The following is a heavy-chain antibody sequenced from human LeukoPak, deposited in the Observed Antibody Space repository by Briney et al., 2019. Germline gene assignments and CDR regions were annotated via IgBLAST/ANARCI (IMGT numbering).Heavy chain of an antibody. CDR3: ARGDGGYYPYYFDY. J-gene: IGHJ4*02. V-gene: IGHV4-59*01. D-gene: IGHD3-22*01. Sequence: PSETLSLTCTVSGGSISGYYWSWIRQPPGKGLEWIGYIYYSGSTNYNPSLKSRVTISVDTSKNQFSLKLSSVTAADTAVYYCARGDGGYYPYYFDYWGQGTLVTVSS. CDR1: GGSISGYY. CDR2: IYYSGST.